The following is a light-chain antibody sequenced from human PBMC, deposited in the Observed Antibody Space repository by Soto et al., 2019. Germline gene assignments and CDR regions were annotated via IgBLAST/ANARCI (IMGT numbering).Light chain of an antibody. J-gene: IGLJ2*01. CDR1: SSDVGSYNY. V-gene: IGLV2-14*01. Sequence: QSALTQPDPVSGSPGQSVAISCTAASSDVGSYNYVSWYQQRPGKAPKLIIYDVTDRPSGVSDRFSGSKSGNTASLTISGLQAEDEADYYCSSFARTSICVFGAGTKLTVL. CDR3: SSFARTSICV. CDR2: DVT.